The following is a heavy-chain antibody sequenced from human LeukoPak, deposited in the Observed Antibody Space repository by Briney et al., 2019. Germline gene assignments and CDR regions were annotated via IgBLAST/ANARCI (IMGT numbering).Heavy chain of an antibody. CDR1: GYSISSGYY. J-gene: IGHJ4*02. CDR3: ARDVWEYSSGWYDY. CDR2: IYHSGST. V-gene: IGHV4-38-2*02. Sequence: SETLSLTCTVSGYSISSGYYWGWIRQPPGQGLEWIGSIYHSGSTYYNPSLKSRVTISVDTSKNQFSLKLSSVTAADTAVYYCARDVWEYSSGWYDYWGQGTLVTVSS. D-gene: IGHD6-19*01.